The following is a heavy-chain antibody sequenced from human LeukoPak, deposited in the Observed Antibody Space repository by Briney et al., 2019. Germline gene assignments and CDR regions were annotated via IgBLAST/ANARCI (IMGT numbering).Heavy chain of an antibody. Sequence: GGSLRLSCAGSGFTFNKYAINWVRQPPGEGLEWVTSIAGTVGSTYCAVCVKGRFTLSRDNSENTLYLQLNSLRAEDSAIYYCAKAFRIVGIGNPDDAFDVWGQGTVVTVSS. J-gene: IGHJ3*01. D-gene: IGHD1-26*01. CDR2: IAGTVGST. CDR1: GFTFNKYA. V-gene: IGHV3-23*01. CDR3: AKAFRIVGIGNPDDAFDV.